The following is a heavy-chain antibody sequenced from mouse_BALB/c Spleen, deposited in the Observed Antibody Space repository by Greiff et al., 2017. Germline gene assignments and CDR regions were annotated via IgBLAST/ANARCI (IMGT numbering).Heavy chain of an antibody. CDR2: IYPGSGST. D-gene: IGHD1-1*01. CDR1: GYTFTSYW. Sequence: LKQPGSELVRPGASVKLSCKASGYTFTSYWMHWVKQRHGQGLEWIGNIYPGSGSTNYDEKFKSKGTLTVDTSSSTAYMHLSSLTSEDSAVYYCTRFGYYGSSYRYFDVWGAGTTVTVSS. CDR3: TRFGYYGSSYRYFDV. J-gene: IGHJ1*01. V-gene: IGHV1S22*01.